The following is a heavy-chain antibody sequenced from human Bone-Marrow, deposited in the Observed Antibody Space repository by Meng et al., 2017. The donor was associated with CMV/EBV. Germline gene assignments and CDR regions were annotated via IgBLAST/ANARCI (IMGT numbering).Heavy chain of an antibody. CDR3: ARQGSYCSSTSCFDY. CDR2: IYYSGST. Sequence: SETLSLTCTVSGGSISSSSYYWGWIRQPPGKGLEWIGSIYYSGSTYYNPSLKSRVTISVDTSKNQFSLKLSSVTAADTAVYYCARQGSYCSSTSCFDYWGQGTRVTVSS. D-gene: IGHD2-2*01. V-gene: IGHV4-39*01. J-gene: IGHJ4*02. CDR1: GGSISSSSYY.